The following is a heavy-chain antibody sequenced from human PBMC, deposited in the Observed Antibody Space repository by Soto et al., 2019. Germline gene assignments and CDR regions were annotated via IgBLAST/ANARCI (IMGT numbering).Heavy chain of an antibody. CDR2: IIPVSGAA. CDR3: ARSYYDILTGYYNIDY. CDR1: GGTFGSYA. D-gene: IGHD3-9*01. V-gene: IGHV1-69*13. Sequence: SVKVSCKASGGTFGSYAFSWVRQAPGQGLEWMGGIIPVSGAAHYAQKFQGRVTITADESTSTAYMELSSLSSQDTAVYYCARSYYDILTGYYNIDYWGQGTLVTVSS. J-gene: IGHJ4*02.